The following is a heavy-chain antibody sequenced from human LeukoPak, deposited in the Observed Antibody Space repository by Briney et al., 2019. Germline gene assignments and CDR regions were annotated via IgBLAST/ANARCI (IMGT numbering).Heavy chain of an antibody. V-gene: IGHV3-23*01. CDR2: ISGTDDST. D-gene: IGHD3-10*01. J-gene: IGHJ4*02. Sequence: GGSLRLSCAASGFTFSSFAMSWVRQAPGRGLEWVSVISGTDDSTYCADSVKGRFTISRDNSKNTLYLQMNSLRAEDTAVYYCAKARGTYYYDSGSSTVDYWGQGTLVTVSS. CDR1: GFTFSSFA. CDR3: AKARGTYYYDSGSSTVDY.